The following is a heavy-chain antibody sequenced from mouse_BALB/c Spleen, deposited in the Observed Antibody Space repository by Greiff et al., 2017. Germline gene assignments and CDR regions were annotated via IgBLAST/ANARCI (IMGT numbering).Heavy chain of an antibody. D-gene: IGHD1-1*01. CDR1: GYTFSSYW. CDR2: ILPGSGST. CDR3: ARGGVLLRYYFDY. J-gene: IGHJ2*01. Sequence: QVQLQQSGAELMKPGASVKISCKATGYTFSSYWIEWVKQRPGHGLEWIGEILPGSGSTNYNEKFKGKATFTADTSSNTAYMQLSSLTSEDSAVYYCARGGVLLRYYFDYWGQGTTLTVSS. V-gene: IGHV1-9*01.